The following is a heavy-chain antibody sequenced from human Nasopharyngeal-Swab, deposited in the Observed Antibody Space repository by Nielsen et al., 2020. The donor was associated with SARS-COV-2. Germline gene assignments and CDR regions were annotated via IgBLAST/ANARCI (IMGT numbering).Heavy chain of an antibody. V-gene: IGHV4-34*01. J-gene: IGHJ5*02. D-gene: IGHD5-12*01. Sequence: WIRQPPGKGLEWIGEINHSGSTNYNPSLKSRVTISVDTSKNQFSLKLSSVTAADTAVYYCARGNRGYGGEINRFDPWGQGTLVTVSS. CDR3: ARGNRGYGGEINRFDP. CDR2: INHSGST.